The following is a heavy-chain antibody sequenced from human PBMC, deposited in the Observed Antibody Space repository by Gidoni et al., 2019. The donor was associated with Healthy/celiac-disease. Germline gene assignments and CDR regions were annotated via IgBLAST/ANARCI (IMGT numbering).Heavy chain of an antibody. CDR1: GGSISSYY. CDR2: IYYSGST. CDR3: AGSRGGRMGRGPLGWFDP. V-gene: IGHV4-59*01. D-gene: IGHD3-10*01. J-gene: IGHJ5*02. Sequence: QVQLQESGPVLVKPSETLSLTCTVSGGSISSYYWSWLRQPPVKGLEWIGYIYYSGSTNYNPALKSRVTISVDTSKNQFSLKMSSVTAADTAVYYCAGSRGGRMGRGPLGWFDPWGQGTLVTVSS.